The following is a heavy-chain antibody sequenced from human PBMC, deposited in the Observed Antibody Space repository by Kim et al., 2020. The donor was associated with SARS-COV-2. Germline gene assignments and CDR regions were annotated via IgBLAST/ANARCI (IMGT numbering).Heavy chain of an antibody. CDR2: ISSSGSTI. D-gene: IGHD3-10*01. CDR1: GFTFSSYE. Sequence: GGSLRLSCAASGFTFSSYEMNWVLQAPGKGLEWVSYISSSGSTIYYADSVKGRFTISRDNAKNSLYLQMNSLRAEDTAVYYCARMVRGGNNHARWFDPWGQGTLVTVSS. J-gene: IGHJ5*02. V-gene: IGHV3-48*03. CDR3: ARMVRGGNNHARWFDP.